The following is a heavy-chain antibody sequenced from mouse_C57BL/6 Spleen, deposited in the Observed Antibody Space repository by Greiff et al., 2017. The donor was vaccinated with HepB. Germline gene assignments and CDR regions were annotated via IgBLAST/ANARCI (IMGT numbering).Heavy chain of an antibody. CDR1: GYAFSSYW. V-gene: IGHV1-80*01. J-gene: IGHJ3*01. D-gene: IGHD2-3*01. CDR2: IYPGDGDT. CDR3: ARTYDGYYDGFAY. Sequence: QVHVKQSGAELVKPGASVKISCKASGYAFSSYWMNWVKQRPGKGLEWIGQIYPGDGDTNYNGKFKGKATLTADKSSSTAYMQLSSLTSEDSAVYFCARTYDGYYDGFAYWGQGTLVTVSA.